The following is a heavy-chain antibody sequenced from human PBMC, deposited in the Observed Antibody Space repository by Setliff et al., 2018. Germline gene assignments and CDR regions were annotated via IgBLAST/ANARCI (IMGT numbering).Heavy chain of an antibody. CDR2: IYYSGST. CDR3: ARDLGHGGDSDY. CDR1: GGSFSGYY. V-gene: IGHV4-34*01. D-gene: IGHD2-21*02. J-gene: IGHJ4*02. Sequence: LSLTCAVYGGSFSGYYWSWIRQPPGKRLEWIGSIYYSGSTYYNPSLKSRVTISVDTSKNQFSLMLYSVTAADTAIYYCARDLGHGGDSDYWGQGILVTVSS.